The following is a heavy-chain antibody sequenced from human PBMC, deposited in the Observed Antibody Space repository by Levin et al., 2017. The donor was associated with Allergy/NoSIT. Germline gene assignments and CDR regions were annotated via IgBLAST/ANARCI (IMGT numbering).Heavy chain of an antibody. CDR2: IDPKHGDT. CDR1: GYSFADYY. CDR3: ALEYSYGRLSL. V-gene: IGHV1-69-2*01. Sequence: ASVKVSCKVTGYSFADYYIHWVQQAPGKGLEWMGRIDPKHGDTIKAEKFQDRVTITADRSTDTTYMELSSLRSADTAVYYCALEYSYGRLSLWGQGTLVTVSS. J-gene: IGHJ4*02. D-gene: IGHD5-18*01.